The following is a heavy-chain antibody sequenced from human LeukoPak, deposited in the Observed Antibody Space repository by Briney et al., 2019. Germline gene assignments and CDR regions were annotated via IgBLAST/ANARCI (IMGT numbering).Heavy chain of an antibody. J-gene: IGHJ6*03. V-gene: IGHV1-8*01. CDR3: ARGVQGYYYYYMDL. CDR1: RSTFKTYD. CDR2: MNPKSGDT. D-gene: IGHD1-1*01. Sequence: ASVKVSCKASRSTFKTYDIIWVRQASGQGLEWMGWMNPKSGDTVSAETFQARVTMTRNISMNTAYMELSNLKSEDTAIYYCARGVQGYYYYYMDLSGEGTTVTVFS.